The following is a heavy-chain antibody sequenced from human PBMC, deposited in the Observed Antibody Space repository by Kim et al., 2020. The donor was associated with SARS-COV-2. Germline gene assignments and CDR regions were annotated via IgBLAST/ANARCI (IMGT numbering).Heavy chain of an antibody. CDR2: MNPNSGNT. CDR1: GYTFTSYD. J-gene: IGHJ5*02. Sequence: ASVKVSCKASGYTFTSYDINWVRQATGQGLEWMGWMNPNSGNTGYAQKFQGRVTMTRNTSISTAYMELSSLRSEDTAVYYCARGRPARRGTNWFDPWGQGTLVTVSS. D-gene: IGHD6-6*01. V-gene: IGHV1-8*01. CDR3: ARGRPARRGTNWFDP.